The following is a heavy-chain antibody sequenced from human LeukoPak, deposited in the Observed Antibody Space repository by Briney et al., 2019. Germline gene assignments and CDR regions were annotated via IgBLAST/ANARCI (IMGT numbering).Heavy chain of an antibody. CDR1: GGSLSNYY. CDR3: ARDRSILYTFDL. CDR2: VFHTGTP. V-gene: IGHV4-4*07. D-gene: IGHD2-2*02. J-gene: IGHJ5*02. Sequence: KPSETLSLTCSVSGGSLSNYYWGWCRQQAGRGGGWIGRVFHTGTPTSNPSLKSRVTVSLDTSKNQFSLTLSSVAAADTAVYYCARDRSILYTFDLWGQGIPVTVSS.